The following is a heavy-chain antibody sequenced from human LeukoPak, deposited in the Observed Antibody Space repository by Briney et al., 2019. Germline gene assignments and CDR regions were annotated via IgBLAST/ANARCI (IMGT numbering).Heavy chain of an antibody. V-gene: IGHV1-8*01. Sequence: ASVKVSCKASGYTFTSYDINWVRQATGQGLEWMGWMNPNSGNTGCAQKFQGRVTMTRNTSISTAYMELSSLRSEDTAVYYCARGQLLSRYYYYYMDVWGKGTTVTVSS. CDR1: GYTFTSYD. CDR2: MNPNSGNT. J-gene: IGHJ6*03. CDR3: ARGQLLSRYYYYYMDV. D-gene: IGHD2-2*01.